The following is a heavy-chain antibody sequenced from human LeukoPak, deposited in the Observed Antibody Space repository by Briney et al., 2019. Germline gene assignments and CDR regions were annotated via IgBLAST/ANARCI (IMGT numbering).Heavy chain of an antibody. Sequence: GGSLRLSCAASGFTFNNYWMSWVRQAPGKGLEWVANIQQDGSDKYYVDSVKGRFTISRDNAKNSLFLQMNSLRAEDTAVYYCARGMDDTPMALGFWGQGTLVTVSS. V-gene: IGHV3-7*01. CDR1: GFTFNNYW. CDR2: IQQDGSDK. J-gene: IGHJ4*02. D-gene: IGHD5-18*01. CDR3: ARGMDDTPMALGF.